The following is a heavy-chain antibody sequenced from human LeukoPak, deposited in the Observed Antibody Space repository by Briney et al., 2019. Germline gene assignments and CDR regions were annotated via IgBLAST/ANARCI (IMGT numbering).Heavy chain of an antibody. CDR1: GFRFSSYE. D-gene: IGHD1/OR15-1a*01. CDR2: ISSGGDKT. J-gene: IGHJ4*02. CDR3: AREDQLEKLHY. V-gene: IGHV3-48*03. Sequence: GGSLRLSCAAPGFRFSSYEMNWVRQAPGKGLEWISYISSGGDKTQYGDSVKGRFTISRDNAKNSLYLQMNSLRAEDTAVYFCAREDQLEKLHYWGRGTLVTVSS.